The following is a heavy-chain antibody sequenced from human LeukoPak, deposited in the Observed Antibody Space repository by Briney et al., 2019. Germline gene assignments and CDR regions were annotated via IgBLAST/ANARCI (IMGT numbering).Heavy chain of an antibody. CDR2: IIPIFGTA. CDR1: GYTFTGYY. V-gene: IGHV1-69*13. D-gene: IGHD3-16*02. J-gene: IGHJ6*03. CDR3: ARSSGSDRYYYYYMDV. Sequence: SVKVSCKASGYTFTGYYLHWVRQAPGQGLEWMGGIIPIFGTANYAQKFQGRVTITADESTSTAYMELSSLRSEDTAVYYCARSSGSDRYYYYYMDVWGKGTTVTVSS.